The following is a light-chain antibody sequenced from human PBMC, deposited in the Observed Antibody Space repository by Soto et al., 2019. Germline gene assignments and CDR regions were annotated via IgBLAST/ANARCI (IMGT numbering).Light chain of an antibody. CDR3: QQYNSYPTT. V-gene: IGKV1-5*01. Sequence: ESQMTQSPCTLSASVGDRVTITCRASQSISTWLAWYQQKPGKAPKLLIYDVSSLESGVPSRFSGSGSGTEFTLTISSLQPDDSATYYCQQYNSYPTTFGQGTKVDIK. J-gene: IGKJ1*01. CDR2: DVS. CDR1: QSISTW.